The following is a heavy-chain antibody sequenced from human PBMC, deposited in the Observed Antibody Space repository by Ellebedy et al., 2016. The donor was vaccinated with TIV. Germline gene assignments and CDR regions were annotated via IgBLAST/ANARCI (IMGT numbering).Heavy chain of an antibody. V-gene: IGHV3-49*03. CDR2: IGSKVHGGTT. J-gene: IGHJ4*02. CDR1: GFTFGDYA. CDR3: ARSRGNNYSYADY. D-gene: IGHD5-18*01. Sequence: PGGSLRLSCTAPGFTFGDYAMSWFRQAPGKGLEWVGFIGSKVHGGTTEYASSVKGRFTISRDESKSIAYLQMNSLKTEDTAVYYCARSRGNNYSYADYWGQGTLVTVSS.